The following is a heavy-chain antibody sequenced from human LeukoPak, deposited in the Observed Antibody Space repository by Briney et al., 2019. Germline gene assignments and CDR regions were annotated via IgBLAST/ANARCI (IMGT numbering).Heavy chain of an antibody. D-gene: IGHD5/OR15-5a*01. Sequence: PGGSLRLSCVASGFIFSDHPFHWVRQSPDKGLECVSLIGSDGTKKYYADSVQGRFTVSRENSNNTLFLQMNTPRADDTAVYFCARQMTSTRLFDSWGQGTLVTVSS. J-gene: IGHJ4*02. CDR3: ARQMTSTRLFDS. V-gene: IGHV3-30*04. CDR2: IGSDGTKK. CDR1: GFIFSDHP.